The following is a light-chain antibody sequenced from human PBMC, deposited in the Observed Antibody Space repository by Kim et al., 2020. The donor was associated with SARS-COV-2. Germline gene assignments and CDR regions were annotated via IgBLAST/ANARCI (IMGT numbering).Light chain of an antibody. CDR2: YDS. CDR3: QVWDSSSDHVV. V-gene: IGLV3-21*04. Sequence: PGKTARSTLGRNNNGSRSVQWYQETPGQAPVLVIYYDSDRPSGIPERFSGSNSGNTATLTISRVEAGDEADYYCQVWDSSSDHVVFGGGTQLAVL. J-gene: IGLJ2*01. CDR1: NNGSRS.